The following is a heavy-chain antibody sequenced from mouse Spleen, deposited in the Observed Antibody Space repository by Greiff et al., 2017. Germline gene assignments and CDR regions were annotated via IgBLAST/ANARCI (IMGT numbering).Heavy chain of an antibody. D-gene: IGHD1-1*01. CDR1: GYSITSGYY. J-gene: IGHJ1*01. Sequence: EVKLMESGPGLVKPSQSLSLTCSVTGYSITSGYYWNWIRQFPGNKLEWMGYISYDGSNNYNPSLKNRISITRDTSKNQFFLKLNSVTTEDTATYYCARSYGSRGAWWYFDVWGAGTTVTVSS. CDR3: ARSYGSRGAWWYFDV. CDR2: ISYDGSN. V-gene: IGHV3-6*01.